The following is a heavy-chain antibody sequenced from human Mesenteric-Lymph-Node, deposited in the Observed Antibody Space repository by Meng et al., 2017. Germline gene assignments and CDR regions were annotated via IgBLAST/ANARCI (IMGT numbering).Heavy chain of an antibody. J-gene: IGHJ4*02. D-gene: IGHD4-11*01. Sequence: QVQLVQSGAEGQKPGAAGKVSCKASGYTFTVYDMHWVRQAPGQGLEWMGRINPHTGGINYAQEFQGRVAMTRDTSISTAYMELSRLRTDDTAVYYCAKIGSNHQFDLWGQGTLVTVSS. CDR2: INPHTGGI. V-gene: IGHV1-2*06. CDR1: GYTFTVYD. CDR3: AKIGSNHQFDL.